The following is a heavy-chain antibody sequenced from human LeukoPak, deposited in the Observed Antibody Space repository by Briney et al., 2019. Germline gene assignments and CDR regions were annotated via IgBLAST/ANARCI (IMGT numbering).Heavy chain of an antibody. CDR1: GYTFTGYY. J-gene: IGHJ6*02. D-gene: IGHD3-9*01. CDR3: AGTNDYDILTGYYFGYYGMDV. V-gene: IGHV1-2*02. CDR2: INPNSVGT. Sequence: GASVKVSCKASGYTFTGYYMHWVRQAPGQGLEWMGWINPNSVGTNYAQKFQGRVTMTRDTSISTAYMELSRLRSDDTAVYYCAGTNDYDILTGYYFGYYGMDVWGQGTTVTVSS.